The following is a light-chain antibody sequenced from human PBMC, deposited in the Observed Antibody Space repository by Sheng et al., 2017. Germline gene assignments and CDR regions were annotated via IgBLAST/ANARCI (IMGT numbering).Light chain of an antibody. CDR2: KAT. J-gene: IGKJ1*01. Sequence: DIQMTQSPSTLSASVGDRVTITCRASQSIKSYLAWYQQKPGKAPNLLIYKATSLESGVPSRFSGSGSGTEFTLTISSLQPDDFATYYCQQYNTYYWTFGQGTKVEIK. CDR1: QSIKSY. CDR3: QQYNTYYWT. V-gene: IGKV1-5*03.